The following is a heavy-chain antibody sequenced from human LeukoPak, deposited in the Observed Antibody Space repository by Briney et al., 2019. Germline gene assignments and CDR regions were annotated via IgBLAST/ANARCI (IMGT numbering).Heavy chain of an antibody. CDR3: ASLTIGIAVAGTSVDY. D-gene: IGHD6-19*01. J-gene: IGHJ4*02. Sequence: GGSLRLSCAASGFTFSSYAMHWVRQAPGKGLEGVAVISYDGSNKYYADSVKGRFTISRDNSKNTLYLKMNSLRAEDTAVYYCASLTIGIAVAGTSVDYWGQGTLVTVSS. CDR1: GFTFSSYA. CDR2: ISYDGSNK. V-gene: IGHV3-30*04.